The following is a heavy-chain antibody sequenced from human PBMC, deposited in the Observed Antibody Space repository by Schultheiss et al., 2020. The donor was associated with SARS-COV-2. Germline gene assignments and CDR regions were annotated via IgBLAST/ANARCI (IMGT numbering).Heavy chain of an antibody. CDR2: ISGSGGNT. CDR3: ANNAIINWFDP. V-gene: IGHV3-23*01. J-gene: IGHJ5*02. CDR1: GFTFSTYA. D-gene: IGHD2/OR15-2a*01. Sequence: GGSLRLSCVGSGFTFSTYAMTWVRQAPGKGLEWVSAISGSGGNTYYADSVKGRFTISRDNSRNTLYLQMNRLRAEDTAIYYCANNAIINWFDPWGQGTLVTVSS.